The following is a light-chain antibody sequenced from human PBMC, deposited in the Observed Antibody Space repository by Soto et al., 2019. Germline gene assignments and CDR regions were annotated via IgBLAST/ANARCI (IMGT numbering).Light chain of an antibody. CDR1: QDISDD. CDR3: LQNHNYPRT. J-gene: IGKJ1*01. V-gene: IGKV1-6*01. CDR2: GAS. Sequence: AIQMTQSPSSLSASVGDRVTITCRASQDISDDVGWYQQTPGKAPKLLISGASRLQSGVPSRFSGSGSGAAFTLIITSLRPEDSATYYCLQNHNYPRTFGQGTKVEI.